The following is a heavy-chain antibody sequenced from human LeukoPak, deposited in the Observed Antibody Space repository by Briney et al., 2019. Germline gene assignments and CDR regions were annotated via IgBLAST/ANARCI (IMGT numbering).Heavy chain of an antibody. J-gene: IGHJ4*02. V-gene: IGHV3-23*01. Sequence: GGSLRVSCAASGFTFSSYAMNWVRQAPGKGLEWVAAISGNGGSTYYADSVKGRFTISRDNSKNTLYLQMNSLRAEDTAIFYCARIGYRASSFDYWGQGTLVTVSS. D-gene: IGHD6-13*01. CDR2: ISGNGGST. CDR3: ARIGYRASSFDY. CDR1: GFTFSSYA.